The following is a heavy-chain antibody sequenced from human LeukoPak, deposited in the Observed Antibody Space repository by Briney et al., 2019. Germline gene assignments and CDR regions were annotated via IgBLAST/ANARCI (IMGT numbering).Heavy chain of an antibody. CDR2: INHSGST. V-gene: IGHV4-34*01. CDR1: GGSFSGYC. CDR3: ARGLTWYSSSLDY. J-gene: IGHJ4*02. Sequence: SETLSPTCAVYGGSFSGYCWSWIRQPPGKGLEWIGEINHSGSTNYNPSLKSRVTISVDTSKNQFSLKLSSVTAADTAVYYCARGLTWYSSSLDYWGQGTLVTVSS. D-gene: IGHD6-6*01.